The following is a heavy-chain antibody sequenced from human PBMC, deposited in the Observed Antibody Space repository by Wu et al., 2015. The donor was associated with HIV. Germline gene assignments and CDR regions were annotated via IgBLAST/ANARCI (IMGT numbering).Heavy chain of an antibody. V-gene: IGHV1-69*05. Sequence: QVQLVQSGAEVKKPGSSVKVSCKASGGTFSSYAISWVRQAPGQGLEWMGGIIPIFGTANYAQKFQGRVTITTDESTSTAYMELSSLRSEDTAVYYCASGYSSSLVDYYYGMDVWGQGTTGHRLL. CDR2: IIPIFGTA. D-gene: IGHD6-13*01. CDR3: ASGYSSSLVDYYYGMDV. J-gene: IGHJ6*02. CDR1: GGTFSSYA.